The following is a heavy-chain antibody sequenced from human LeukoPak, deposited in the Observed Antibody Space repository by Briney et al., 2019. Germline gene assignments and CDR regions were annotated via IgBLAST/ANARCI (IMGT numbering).Heavy chain of an antibody. J-gene: IGHJ4*02. Sequence: GGSLRLSCAASGFTFSSYWMSWVGQAPGKGLEWVANIKHDGSEKYYVDSVKGRFTISRDNAKNSLYLQMNSLRAEDTAVYYCASATAGLWSQQNDHWGQGILVTVSS. V-gene: IGHV3-7*01. CDR3: ASATAGLWSQQNDH. CDR1: GFTFSSYW. CDR2: IKHDGSEK. D-gene: IGHD3-10*01.